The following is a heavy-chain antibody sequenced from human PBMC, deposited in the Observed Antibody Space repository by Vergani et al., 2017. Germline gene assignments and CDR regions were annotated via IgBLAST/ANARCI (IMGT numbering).Heavy chain of an antibody. CDR1: GGSISSGSYY. J-gene: IGHJ4*02. V-gene: IGHV4-61*02. CDR3: ARREGNAWQFDF. D-gene: IGHD2-2*01. Sequence: QVQLQESGPGLVKPSQTLSLTCTVSGGSISSGSYYWSWIRQPAGKGLEWIGRIYTSGSTNYNPSLKSRVTISVDTSKNQFSLKLSSVTASDTAVYYCARREGNAWQFDFWGQGALVTVSS. CDR2: IYTSGST.